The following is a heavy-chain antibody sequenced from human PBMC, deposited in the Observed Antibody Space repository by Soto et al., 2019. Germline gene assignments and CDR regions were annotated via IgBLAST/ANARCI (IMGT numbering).Heavy chain of an antibody. D-gene: IGHD6-13*01. Sequence: PSETLSLTCTVSGGSISPYYWSWFRQPPGKGLEWIGYVYYSGNTNYNPSLESRVTISVDTSRNRFSLNLTSATAADTAVYYCARKGAAASYAHYYMDVWGRGTAVTAP. CDR1: GGSISPYY. J-gene: IGHJ6*03. CDR2: VYYSGNT. CDR3: ARKGAAASYAHYYMDV. V-gene: IGHV4-59*01.